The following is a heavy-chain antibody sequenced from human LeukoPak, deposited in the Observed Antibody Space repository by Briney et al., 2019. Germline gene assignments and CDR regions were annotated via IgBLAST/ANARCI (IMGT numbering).Heavy chain of an antibody. CDR3: ARGGIADLAAFDI. V-gene: IGHV4-39*07. J-gene: IGHJ3*02. Sequence: SETLSLTCTVSGGSISSSSYYWGWIRQPPGKGLEWIGSIYYSGSTYYNPSLKSRVTISTDRSKNQFSLKLSSVTAADTAAYYCARGGIADLAAFDIWGQGTMVIVSS. CDR1: GGSISSSSYY. CDR2: IYYSGST. D-gene: IGHD6-13*01.